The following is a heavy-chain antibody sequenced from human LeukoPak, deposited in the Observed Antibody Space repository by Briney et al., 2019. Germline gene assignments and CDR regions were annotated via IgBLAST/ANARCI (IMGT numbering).Heavy chain of an antibody. Sequence: GGSLRLSCAASGFTFSSCSMNWVRQAPGKGLEWVSSISSSSSYIYYADSVKGRFTISRDNAKNSLYLQMNSLRAEDTAVYYCARGDDFWSGYPYDYYYYGMDVWGQGTTVTVSS. V-gene: IGHV3-21*01. CDR3: ARGDDFWSGYPYDYYYYGMDV. J-gene: IGHJ6*02. CDR1: GFTFSSCS. CDR2: ISSSSSYI. D-gene: IGHD3-3*01.